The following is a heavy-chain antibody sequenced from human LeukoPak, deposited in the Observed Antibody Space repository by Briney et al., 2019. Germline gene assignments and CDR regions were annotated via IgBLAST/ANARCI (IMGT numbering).Heavy chain of an antibody. D-gene: IGHD5-18*01. CDR3: ARLMDTAMVPWYFDL. J-gene: IGHJ2*01. CDR2: INHSGST. Sequence: SETLSLTCAVYGGSFSGYYWSWIRQPPGEGLEWIGEINHSGSTNYNPSLKSRVTISVDTSKNQFSLKLSSVTAADTAVYYCARLMDTAMVPWYFDLWGRGTLVTVSS. V-gene: IGHV4-34*01. CDR1: GGSFSGYY.